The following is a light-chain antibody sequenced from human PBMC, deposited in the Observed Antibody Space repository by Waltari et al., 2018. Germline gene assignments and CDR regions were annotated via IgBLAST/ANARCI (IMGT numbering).Light chain of an antibody. V-gene: IGLV2-14*03. CDR2: DVS. CDR1: NSDVGGYNY. J-gene: IGLJ2*01. CDR3: SSYTSNSTLV. Sequence: QSALTQPASVSGSPGQSITISCTGTNSDVGGYNYVSRYQQHPGKAPKPMIYDVSNRPSGVSNRFSGSKSGNTASLTISGLQAEDEADYYCSSYTSNSTLVFGGGTKLTVL.